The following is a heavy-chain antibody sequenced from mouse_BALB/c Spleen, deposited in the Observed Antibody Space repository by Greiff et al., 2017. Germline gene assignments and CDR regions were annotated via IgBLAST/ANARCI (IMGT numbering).Heavy chain of an antibody. V-gene: IGHV5-17*02. CDR2: ISSGSSTI. Sequence: EVKLVESGGGLVQPGGSRKLSCAASGFTFSSFGMHWVRQAPEKGLEWVAYISSGSSTIYYADTVKGRFTISRDNPKNTLFLQMTSLRSEDTAMYYCARWDYDSYYFDYRGQGTTLTVSS. D-gene: IGHD2-4*01. CDR3: ARWDYDSYYFDY. J-gene: IGHJ2*01. CDR1: GFTFSSFG.